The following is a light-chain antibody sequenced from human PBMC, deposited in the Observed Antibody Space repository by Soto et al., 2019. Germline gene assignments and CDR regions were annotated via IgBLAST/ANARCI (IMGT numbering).Light chain of an antibody. CDR1: QSVSSN. V-gene: IGKV3-20*01. J-gene: IGKJ1*01. CDR3: QQYGNSPWT. Sequence: EIVMTQSPATVSVSAWERSTPSFRASQSVSSNLAWYQQKPGQAPRLLIYSTSSRATGIPDRFSGSGSGTDFTLTISRLEPEDFAVYYCQQYGNSPWTFGQGTKVDIK. CDR2: STS.